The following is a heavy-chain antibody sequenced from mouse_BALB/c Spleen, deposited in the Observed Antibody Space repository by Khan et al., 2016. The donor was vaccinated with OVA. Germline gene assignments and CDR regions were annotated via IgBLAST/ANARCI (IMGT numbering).Heavy chain of an antibody. CDR2: ISGDSNTI. V-gene: IGHV5-17*02. CDR3: ATSYFYGYYFDY. J-gene: IGHJ2*01. Sequence: EVQLQESGGGLVQPGGSRKLSCAASGFTFSCYGMHWVRQAPEKGLEWVAYISGDSNTIYYADTVKGRFTISRDNPKNTLFLQMTSLMSEDTARYYCATSYFYGYYFDYWGPGTTLTVSS. D-gene: IGHD1-1*01. CDR1: GFTFSCYG.